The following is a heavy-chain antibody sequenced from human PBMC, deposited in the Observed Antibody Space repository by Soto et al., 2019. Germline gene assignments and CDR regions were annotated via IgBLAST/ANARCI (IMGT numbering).Heavy chain of an antibody. CDR1: GFTFSSYA. CDR2: ISGSGGTT. D-gene: IGHD2-21*01. V-gene: IGHV3-23*01. CDR3: AKDRFPICGGDCYPNFDP. J-gene: IGHJ5*02. Sequence: EVQLLESGGGLGQPGGSLRLSCAASGFTFSSYAMSWVRQAPGKGLEWVSSISGSGGTTYYADSVKGRFTISRDNSKNTLYLQNNSLTAEDTAIYYCAKDRFPICGGDCYPNFDPWGQGTLVTVSS.